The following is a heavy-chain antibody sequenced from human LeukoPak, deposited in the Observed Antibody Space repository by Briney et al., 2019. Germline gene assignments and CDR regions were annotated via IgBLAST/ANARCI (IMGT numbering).Heavy chain of an antibody. V-gene: IGHV3-23*01. D-gene: IGHD2-15*01. J-gene: IGHJ4*02. CDR3: AKDGPSGGSSIYYFDY. CDR1: GFTFSSFP. Sequence: GGSLRLSCAASGFTFSSFPMSWVRQAPGKGLEWVSSISGSGGNTYYADSVKGRFTISRDNSKNTLYLQMNSLRAEDTAVYYCAKDGPSGGSSIYYFDYWGQGTLVTVSS. CDR2: ISGSGGNT.